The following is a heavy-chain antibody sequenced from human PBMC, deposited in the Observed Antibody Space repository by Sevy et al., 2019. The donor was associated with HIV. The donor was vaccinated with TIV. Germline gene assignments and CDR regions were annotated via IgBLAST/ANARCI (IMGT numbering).Heavy chain of an antibody. J-gene: IGHJ6*02. CDR3: ARDRGYCSSTSCYNHYYYYGMDV. CDR1: GGTFSSYA. D-gene: IGHD2-2*02. Sequence: ASVKVSCKASGGTFSSYAISWVRQAPGQGLEWMGGIIPIFGTANYAQKFQGRVTITADESTSTAYMELSSLRSEDTAVYYCARDRGYCSSTSCYNHYYYYGMDVWGQGTTVTVSS. V-gene: IGHV1-69*13. CDR2: IIPIFGTA.